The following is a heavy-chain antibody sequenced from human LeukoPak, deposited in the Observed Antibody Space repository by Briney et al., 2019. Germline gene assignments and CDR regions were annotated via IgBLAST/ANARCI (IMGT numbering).Heavy chain of an antibody. CDR1: GYTFTGYY. Sequence: ASVPVSCKASGYTFTGYYMHWVRQAPGQGLEWMGWINPNSGGTNYAQKFQGRVTMTRDTSISTAYMELSRLRSDDTAVYYCASLWGSTSLTDYYFDYWGQGTLVTVCS. V-gene: IGHV1-2*02. CDR3: ASLWGSTSLTDYYFDY. CDR2: INPNSGGT. D-gene: IGHD2-2*01. J-gene: IGHJ4*02.